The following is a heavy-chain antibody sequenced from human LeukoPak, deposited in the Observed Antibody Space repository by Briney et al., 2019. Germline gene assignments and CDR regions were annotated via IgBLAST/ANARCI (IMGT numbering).Heavy chain of an antibody. CDR1: GHTFSSYG. CDR2: ISGYNGKT. D-gene: IGHD4-17*01. Sequence: GASVKVSCKAYGHTFSSYGITWVRQAPGQGLEWMGWISGYNGKTNNAHKLQGRVTMTTDTSTSTAYMELRSLGSGDTATYYCARGTMVTTGYYYMDVWGIGTTVIVSS. CDR3: ARGTMVTTGYYYMDV. V-gene: IGHV1-18*01. J-gene: IGHJ6*03.